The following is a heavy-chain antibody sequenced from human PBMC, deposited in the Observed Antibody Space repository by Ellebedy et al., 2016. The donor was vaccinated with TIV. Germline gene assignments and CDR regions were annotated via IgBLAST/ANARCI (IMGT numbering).Heavy chain of an antibody. CDR2: VSATGGRT. CDR3: AKDLTVTTDY. D-gene: IGHD4-17*01. J-gene: IGHJ4*02. V-gene: IGHV3-23*01. Sequence: GGSLRLXXAASGFTFSGYWMSWVRQAPGKGLESVSTVSATGGRTYYADSVKGRFTISRDNSKSTMYLQMNSLRAEDTAVYYCAKDLTVTTDYWGQGTLVTVSS. CDR1: GFTFSGYW.